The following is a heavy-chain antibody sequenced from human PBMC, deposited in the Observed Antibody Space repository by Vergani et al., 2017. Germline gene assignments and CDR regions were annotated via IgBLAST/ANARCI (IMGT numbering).Heavy chain of an antibody. V-gene: IGHV3-23*01. CDR2: ISGSGGST. CDR1: GFTFSTYA. J-gene: IGHJ4*02. CDR3: ALNRRGYFDY. Sequence: EVQLLESGGGLVQPGGSLRLSCAASGFTFSTYAMTWVRQAPGKGLEWVSTISGSGGSTYYADSVKGRLTISRDNSKNTLYLQMNSLRAEDTAVYYCALNRRGYFDYWGQGTLVTVSS.